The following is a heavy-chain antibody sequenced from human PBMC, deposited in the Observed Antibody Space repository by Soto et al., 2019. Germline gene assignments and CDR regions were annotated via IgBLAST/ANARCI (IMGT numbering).Heavy chain of an antibody. CDR1: GFTFSSYW. Sequence: PWGSLRLSCAASGFTFSSYWMSWVRQAPGKGLEWVANIKQDGSEKYYVDSVKGRFTISRDNAKNSLYLQMNSLRAEDTALYYCARDDSPRLRFLEYYYYYYMDVWGKGTTVTVSS. J-gene: IGHJ6*03. CDR2: IKQDGSEK. D-gene: IGHD3-3*01. V-gene: IGHV3-7*01. CDR3: ARDDSPRLRFLEYYYYYYMDV.